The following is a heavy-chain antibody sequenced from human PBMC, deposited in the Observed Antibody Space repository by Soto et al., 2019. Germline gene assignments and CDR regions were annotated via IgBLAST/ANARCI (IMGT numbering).Heavy chain of an antibody. V-gene: IGHV1-3*01. D-gene: IGHD6-19*01. Sequence: QVQLVQSGAEVKKPGASVKVSCKASGYTFTSYAMHWVRQAPGQRLEWMGWINAGKGNTKYSQKFQGGVTITRDPSASTAYMELSSLRSEDTAVSSCDRAGCLCWYFDLWGRGTLVAVSS. CDR2: INAGKGNT. CDR1: GYTFTSYA. J-gene: IGHJ2*01. CDR3: DRAGCLCWYFDL.